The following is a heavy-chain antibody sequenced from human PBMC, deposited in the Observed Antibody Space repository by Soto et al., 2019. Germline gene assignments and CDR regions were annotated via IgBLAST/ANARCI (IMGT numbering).Heavy chain of an antibody. CDR1: GGSISSSSYY. CDR2: IYYSGST. J-gene: IGHJ4*02. Sequence: SETLSLTCTVSGGSISSSSYYWGWIRQPPGKGLEWIGSIYYSGSTYYNPSLKSRVTISVDTSKNQFSLKLSSVTAADTAVYYCASPVAGGDVYRGQGTMFTVSS. D-gene: IGHD3-16*01. CDR3: ASPVAGGDVY. V-gene: IGHV4-39*01.